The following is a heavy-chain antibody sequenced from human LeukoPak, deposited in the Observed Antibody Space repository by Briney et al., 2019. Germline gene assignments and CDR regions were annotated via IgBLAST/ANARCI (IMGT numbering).Heavy chain of an antibody. CDR2: IYHNGST. J-gene: IGHJ3*02. D-gene: IGHD3-22*01. Sequence: SETLSLTCIVSGYSISSGYYWGWIRQPPGRGLEWIGSIYHNGSTYYNPSLKSRVTISVDTSKNQFSLKLSSVTAADTAGYYCAREGYYDTSGYYPIWGQGTMVTVSS. CDR3: AREGYYDTSGYYPI. CDR1: GYSISSGYY. V-gene: IGHV4-38-2*02.